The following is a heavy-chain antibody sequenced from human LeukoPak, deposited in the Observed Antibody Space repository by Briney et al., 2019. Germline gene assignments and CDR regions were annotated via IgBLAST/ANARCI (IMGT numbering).Heavy chain of an antibody. CDR1: GFTFSSYA. Sequence: GGSPRLSCAASGFTFSSYAMSWVRQAPGKGLEWVSAISGSGGTTYYADSVKGRFTISRDNSKNTLYLQMNSLRAEDTAVYYCARTPWIQLWSFFDYWGQGTLVTVSS. J-gene: IGHJ4*02. V-gene: IGHV3-23*01. D-gene: IGHD5-18*01. CDR2: ISGSGGTT. CDR3: ARTPWIQLWSFFDY.